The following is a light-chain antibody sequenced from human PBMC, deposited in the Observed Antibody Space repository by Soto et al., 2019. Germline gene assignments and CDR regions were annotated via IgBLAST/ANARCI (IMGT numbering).Light chain of an antibody. V-gene: IGLV2-14*01. J-gene: IGLJ1*01. CDR2: EVD. CDR1: SNDIGAHYY. CDR3: SSYTRSSTSYV. Sequence: QSALTQPASVSGSLGQSITISCTGTSNDIGAHYYVSWYQHHPGKAPKLIIFEVDRRPSGVSGRFSGSKSGNTASLTISGLQAEDEADYYCSSYTRSSTSYVFGTGTKLTVL.